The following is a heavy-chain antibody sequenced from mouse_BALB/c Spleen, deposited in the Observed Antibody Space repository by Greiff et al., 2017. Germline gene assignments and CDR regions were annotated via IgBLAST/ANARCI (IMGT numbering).Heavy chain of an antibody. CDR3: ARQDGYYLDY. D-gene: IGHD2-3*01. V-gene: IGHV5-6*01. J-gene: IGHJ2*01. CDR1: GFTFSSYG. CDR2: ISSGGSYT. Sequence: EVQLVESGGDLVKPGGSLKLSCAASGFTFSSYGMSWVRQTPDKRLEWVATISSGGSYTYYPDSVKGRFTISRDNAKNTLYLQMSSMKSEDTAMYYCARQDGYYLDYWGQGTTLTVSS.